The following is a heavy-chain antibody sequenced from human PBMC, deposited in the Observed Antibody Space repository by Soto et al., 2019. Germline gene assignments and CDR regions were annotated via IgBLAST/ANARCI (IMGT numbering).Heavy chain of an antibody. J-gene: IGHJ6*02. CDR2: LGFDGGGR. CDR1: GFDLSSYG. CDR3: AREPVGPDYAMDV. V-gene: IGHV3-33*01. Sequence: PGGSLRLSCAASGFDLSSYGMHWVRQTPGKGLEWVAVLGFDGGGRFYADSVRGRFAISRDNSKKILYLQMDSLRVEDTALYYCAREPVGPDYAMDVWGQGTTVTVSS. D-gene: IGHD1-26*01.